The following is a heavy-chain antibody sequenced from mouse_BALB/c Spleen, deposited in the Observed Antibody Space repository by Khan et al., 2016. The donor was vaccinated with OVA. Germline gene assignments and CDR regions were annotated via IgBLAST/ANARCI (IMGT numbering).Heavy chain of an antibody. Sequence: LVKTGASVKISCKASGYSFTGYYMHWVKQSHGKSLEWIGYISCYNGATSYNQKFKGKATFTVDTSSSTAYMQFNSLTSEDSAVYDCARFLDGRYAMDYWGQGTSVTVSS. CDR3: ARFLDGRYAMDY. J-gene: IGHJ4*01. D-gene: IGHD2-3*01. V-gene: IGHV1S34*01. CDR1: GYSFTGYY. CDR2: ISCYNGAT.